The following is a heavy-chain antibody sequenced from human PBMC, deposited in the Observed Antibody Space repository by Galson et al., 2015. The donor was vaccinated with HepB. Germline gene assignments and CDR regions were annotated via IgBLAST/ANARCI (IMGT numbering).Heavy chain of an antibody. V-gene: IGHV4-34*01. Sequence: LSLTCAVYGGSFSGYYWSWIRQPPGKGLEWIGEINHSGSTNYNPSLKSRVTISVDTSKNQFSLKLSSVTAADTAVYYCARFRQWLEYYFDYWGQGTLVTVSS. D-gene: IGHD6-19*01. J-gene: IGHJ4*02. CDR1: GGSFSGYY. CDR3: ARFRQWLEYYFDY. CDR2: INHSGST.